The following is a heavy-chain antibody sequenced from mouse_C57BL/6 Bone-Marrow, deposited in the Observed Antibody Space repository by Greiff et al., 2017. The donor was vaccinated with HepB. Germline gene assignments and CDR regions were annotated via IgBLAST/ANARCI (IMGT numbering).Heavy chain of an antibody. CDR2: IRLKSDNYAT. Sequence: EVKLVESGGGLVQPGGSMKLSCVASGFTFSNYWMNWVRQSPEKGLEWVAQIRLKSDNYATHYAESVKGRFTISRDDSKSSVYLQMNNLRAEDTGIYYCTVYPKDYVDYWGQGTTLTVSS. CDR3: TVYPKDYVDY. CDR1: GFTFSNYW. J-gene: IGHJ2*01. V-gene: IGHV6-3*01.